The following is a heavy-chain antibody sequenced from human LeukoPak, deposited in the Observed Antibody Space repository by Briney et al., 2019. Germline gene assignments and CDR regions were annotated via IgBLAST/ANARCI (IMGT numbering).Heavy chain of an antibody. CDR1: GGSISSSSYY. J-gene: IGHJ5*02. Sequence: TSETLSLTCTVSGGSISSSSYYWGWIRQPPGKGLEWIGSIYYSGSTYYNPSLKSRVTISVDTSKNQFSLKLSSVTAADTAVYYCARSAYYDFRSGYYTVEKYNWFDPWGQGTLVTVSS. CDR2: IYYSGST. V-gene: IGHV4-39*01. D-gene: IGHD3-3*01. CDR3: ARSAYYDFRSGYYTVEKYNWFDP.